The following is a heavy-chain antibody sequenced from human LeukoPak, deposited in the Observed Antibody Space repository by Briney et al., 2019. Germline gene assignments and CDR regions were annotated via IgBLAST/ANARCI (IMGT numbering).Heavy chain of an antibody. Sequence: SETLSLTCTVSGGSISSYYWSWIRQPPGKGLEWIGYIYYSGSTNYNPSLKSRVTISVDTSKNQFSLKLSSVTAADTAVYYCARSGLYDSSGYYMGPFDPWGQGTLVTVSS. CDR2: IYYSGST. D-gene: IGHD3-22*01. CDR1: GGSISSYY. CDR3: ARSGLYDSSGYYMGPFDP. V-gene: IGHV4-59*08. J-gene: IGHJ5*02.